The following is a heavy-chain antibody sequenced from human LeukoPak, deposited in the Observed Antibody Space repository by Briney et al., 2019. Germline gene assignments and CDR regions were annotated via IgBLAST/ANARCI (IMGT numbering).Heavy chain of an antibody. J-gene: IGHJ4*02. D-gene: IGHD1-7*01. CDR3: AMQENSLFDY. Sequence: GASVKVSCKASGYTFTVYYIHWVRQAPGQGLEWMGWIHPNSGGTKYAQKFQGRGTLTWDTSMSTVYMELSRLRSDDTAVYYCAMQENSLFDYWGQGTLVTVSS. V-gene: IGHV1-2*02. CDR2: IHPNSGGT. CDR1: GYTFTVYY.